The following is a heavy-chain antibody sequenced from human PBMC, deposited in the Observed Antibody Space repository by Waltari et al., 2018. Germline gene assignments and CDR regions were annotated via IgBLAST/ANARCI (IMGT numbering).Heavy chain of an antibody. CDR1: GESFSGYY. V-gene: IGHV4-34*01. CDR2: INHSGST. CDR3: ARRGGYDYVWGSYRPVYFDY. Sequence: QVQLQESGPGLVKPSGTLSLTCAVYGESFSGYYWSWIRQPPGKGLEWIGEINHSGSTNYNPSLKSRVTISVDTSKNQFSLKLSSVTAADTAVYYCARRGGYDYVWGSYRPVYFDYWGQGTLVTVSS. J-gene: IGHJ4*02. D-gene: IGHD3-16*02.